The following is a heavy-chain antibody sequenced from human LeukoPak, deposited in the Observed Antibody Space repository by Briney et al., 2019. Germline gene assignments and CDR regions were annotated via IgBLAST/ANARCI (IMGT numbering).Heavy chain of an antibody. J-gene: IGHJ4*02. V-gene: IGHV4-4*02. Sequence: PSGTLSLTCAVSGGSISSSNWWSWFRHPPGKGLEWVGEIYHSGSTNYNPSLKSRVTISVDKSKNQFSLKLSSVTAADTAVYYCARKIGSSFYFDYWGQGILVTVSS. CDR2: IYHSGST. CDR3: ARKIGSSFYFDY. D-gene: IGHD6-6*01. CDR1: GGSISSSNW.